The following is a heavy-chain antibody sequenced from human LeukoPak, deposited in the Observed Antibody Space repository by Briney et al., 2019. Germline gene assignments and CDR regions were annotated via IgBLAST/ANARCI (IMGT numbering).Heavy chain of an antibody. CDR3: ARAPYCSSTSCYTNSNWFDP. J-gene: IGHJ5*02. CDR1: GYTFTGYY. Sequence: SVKLSCKASGYTFTGYYMHWVRQAPGQGLEWMGWINPNSGGTNYAQKFQGRVTMTRDTSISTAYMELSRLRSDDTAVYYCARAPYCSSTSCYTNSNWFDPWGQGTLVTVSS. V-gene: IGHV1-2*02. D-gene: IGHD2-2*02. CDR2: INPNSGGT.